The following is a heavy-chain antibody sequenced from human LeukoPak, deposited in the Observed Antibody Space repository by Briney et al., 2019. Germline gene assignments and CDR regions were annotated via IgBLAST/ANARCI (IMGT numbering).Heavy chain of an antibody. J-gene: IGHJ6*03. CDR2: ISAYNGNT. CDR3: ARFTMVRGVISYYYYYMDV. CDR1: GYTFISHG. Sequence: ASVKVSCKASGYTFISHGISLVRQAPGQGLEWMGWISAYNGNTNYAQKLQGRVTMTTDTSTSTAYMELRSLRSDDTAVYYCARFTMVRGVISYYYYYMDVWGKGTTVTVSS. V-gene: IGHV1-18*01. D-gene: IGHD3-10*01.